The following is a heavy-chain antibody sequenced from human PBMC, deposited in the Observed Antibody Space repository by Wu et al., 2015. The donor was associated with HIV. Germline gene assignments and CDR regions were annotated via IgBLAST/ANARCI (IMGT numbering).Heavy chain of an antibody. V-gene: IGHV1-2*02. D-gene: IGHD6-6*01. J-gene: IGHJ6*03. CDR3: ARLGYSSSSVXYYYYMDV. Sequence: QVQLVQSGAEVKKPGASVKVSCKASGYTFTGYFMHWVRLAPGQGLEWMGWINLNSGATNYAQKFQGRVTMTRDTSISTAYMELNRMRSDDTAVFYCARLGYSSSSVXYYYYMDVWGKGTAVTVSS. CDR1: GYTFTGYF. CDR2: INLNSGAT.